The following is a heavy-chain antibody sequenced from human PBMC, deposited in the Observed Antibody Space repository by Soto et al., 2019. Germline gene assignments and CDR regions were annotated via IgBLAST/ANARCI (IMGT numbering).Heavy chain of an antibody. CDR3: AREPLRYFDWLSSGYFDY. CDR2: ISSSGSTI. J-gene: IGHJ4*02. CDR1: RFTFSTYE. Sequence: EVQLVESGGALVQPGGSLRLSCAASRFTFSTYEMNWVRQAPGKGLEWVSYISSSGSTIYYADSVKGRFTISRDNAKNSLYLQMNSLRAEDTAVYYCAREPLRYFDWLSSGYFDYWGQGTLVTVSS. D-gene: IGHD3-9*01. V-gene: IGHV3-48*03.